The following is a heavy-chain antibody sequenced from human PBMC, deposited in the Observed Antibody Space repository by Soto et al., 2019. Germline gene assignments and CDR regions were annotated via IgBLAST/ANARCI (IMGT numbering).Heavy chain of an antibody. CDR1: GFTFSSYA. V-gene: IGHV3-23*01. J-gene: IGHJ6*02. Sequence: EVQLLESGGGLVQPGGSLRLSCAAAGFTFSSYAMSWVRQAPGKGLEWVSAISGSGGSTYYADSVKGRFTISRDNSKNTLYLQMNSLRAEDTAVYYCEHSNWNYLEDYYYYGMDVWGQGTTVTVSS. CDR3: EHSNWNYLEDYYYYGMDV. CDR2: ISGSGGST. D-gene: IGHD1-7*01.